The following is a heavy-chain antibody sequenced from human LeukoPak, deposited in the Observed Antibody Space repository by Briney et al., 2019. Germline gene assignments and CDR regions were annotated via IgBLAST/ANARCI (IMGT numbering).Heavy chain of an antibody. CDR3: ARTNWGFGLGY. D-gene: IGHD7-27*01. V-gene: IGHV4-34*01. J-gene: IGHJ4*02. CDR1: GFTFSSYS. Sequence: GSLRLSCAASGFTFSSYSMNWVRQPPGKGLEWIGEINHSGSTNYNPSLKSRVTISVDTSKNQFSLKLSSVTAADTAVYYCARTNWGFGLGYWGQGTLVTVSS. CDR2: INHSGST.